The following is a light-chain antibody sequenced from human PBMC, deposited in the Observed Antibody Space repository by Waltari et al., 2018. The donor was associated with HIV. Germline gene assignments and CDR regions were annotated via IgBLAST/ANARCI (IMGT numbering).Light chain of an antibody. CDR2: SAS. CDR3: LQLSNFPFT. J-gene: IGKJ2*01. CDR1: QDISTN. Sequence: DIRLTQSPSLLSASVGASVSFTCRSSQDISTNLAWFQQKPGKVPNLLIYSASTLHVGVQSRFSGSGSGTEFTLTIDVLQPEDFATYYCLQLSNFPFTFGPGTKLAIK. V-gene: IGKV1-9*01.